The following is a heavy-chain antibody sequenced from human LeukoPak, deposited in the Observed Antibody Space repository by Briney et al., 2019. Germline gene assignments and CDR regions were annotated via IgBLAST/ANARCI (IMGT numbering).Heavy chain of an antibody. V-gene: IGHV3-11*01. CDR2: ISSSGSTI. CDR3: ARDKSGGATSFDY. D-gene: IGHD1-26*01. Sequence: GGSLRLSCAASGFTFSDYYMSWIRQAPGKGLEWVSYISSSGSTIYYADSVRGRFTISRDNAKNSPYLQMNSLRAEDTAVYYCARDKSGGATSFDYWGQGTLVTVSS. CDR1: GFTFSDYY. J-gene: IGHJ4*02.